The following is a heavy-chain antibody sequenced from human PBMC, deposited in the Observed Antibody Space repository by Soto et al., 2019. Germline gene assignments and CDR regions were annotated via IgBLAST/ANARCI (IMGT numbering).Heavy chain of an antibody. Sequence: GGSLRLSCAASGFTFSSYAMHWVRQAPGKGLEWVAVISYDGSNKYYADSVKGRFTISRDNSKNTLYLQMNSLRAEDTAVYYCARKERWLHHDAFDIWGQGTMVTVSS. J-gene: IGHJ3*02. CDR1: GFTFSSYA. CDR2: ISYDGSNK. V-gene: IGHV3-30-3*01. CDR3: ARKERWLHHDAFDI. D-gene: IGHD5-12*01.